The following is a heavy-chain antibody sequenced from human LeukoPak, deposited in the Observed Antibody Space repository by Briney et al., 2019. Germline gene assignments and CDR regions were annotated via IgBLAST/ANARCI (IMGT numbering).Heavy chain of an antibody. V-gene: IGHV3-49*03. CDR3: AKGDISMIPD. D-gene: IGHD3-22*01. Sequence: GRSLRLSCTASGFTFGDYAMSWFRQAPGKGLEWVGFIRSKAYGGTTEYAASVKGRFTISRDDSKSIAYLQMNSLRAEDTAVYYCAKGDISMIPDWGQGTLVTVSS. CDR1: GFTFGDYA. CDR2: IRSKAYGGTT. J-gene: IGHJ4*02.